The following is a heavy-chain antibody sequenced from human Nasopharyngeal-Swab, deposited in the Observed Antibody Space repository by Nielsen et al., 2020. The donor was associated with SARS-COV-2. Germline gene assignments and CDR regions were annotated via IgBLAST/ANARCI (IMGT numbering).Heavy chain of an antibody. D-gene: IGHD6-6*01. CDR2: IFSNDEK. CDR3: ARIKRYSSSSGADYYYGMDV. Sequence: RQAPGKALEWLAHIFSNDEKSYSTSLKSRLTISKDTSKSQVVLTMTNMDPVDTATYYCARIKRYSSSSGADYYYGMDVWGQGTTVTASS. J-gene: IGHJ6*02. V-gene: IGHV2-26*01.